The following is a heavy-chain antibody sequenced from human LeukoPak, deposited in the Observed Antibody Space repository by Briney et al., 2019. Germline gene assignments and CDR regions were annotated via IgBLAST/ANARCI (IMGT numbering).Heavy chain of an antibody. J-gene: IGHJ4*02. V-gene: IGHV3-30*18. CDR1: GFTFSSYV. D-gene: IGHD1-26*01. CDR2: ISYDGSNK. CDR3: AKVPGWELSNYFDY. Sequence: GGSLRLSCAASGFTFSSYVMHWVRQAPGKGLEWVAVISYDGSNKYYADSVKGRFTVSRDNSKNTLYLQMNSLRAEDTAVYYCAKVPGWELSNYFDYWGQGTLVTVSS.